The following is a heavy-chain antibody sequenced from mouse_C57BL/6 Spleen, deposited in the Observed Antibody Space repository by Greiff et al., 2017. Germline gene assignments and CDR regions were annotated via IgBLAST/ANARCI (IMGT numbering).Heavy chain of an antibody. CDR3: TRSSEGDY. Sequence: QVQLQQPGPELVKPGASVKMSCKASGYTFTSYWITWVKQRPGQGLEWIGDIYPGSGSTNYNGKFKSKDTLTVDTSSSTAYMQLSRLTSEDAAVFCCTRSSEGDYWGQGTTLTVSS. V-gene: IGHV1-55*01. CDR2: IYPGSGST. CDR1: GYTFTSYW. J-gene: IGHJ2*01. D-gene: IGHD1-1*01.